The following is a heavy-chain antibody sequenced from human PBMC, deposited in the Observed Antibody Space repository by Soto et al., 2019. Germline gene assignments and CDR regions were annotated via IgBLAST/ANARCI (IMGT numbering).Heavy chain of an antibody. CDR1: GGSISSGGYY. CDR2: IYYSGST. D-gene: IGHD5-18*01. Sequence: SETLSLTCTVSGGSISSGGYYWSWIRQHPGKGLEWIGYIYYSGSTYYNPSLKSRVTISVDTSKNQFSLKLSSVTAADTAVYYCARETIQGRGYSYGPLVYWGQGTLVTVSS. CDR3: ARETIQGRGYSYGPLVY. V-gene: IGHV4-31*03. J-gene: IGHJ4*02.